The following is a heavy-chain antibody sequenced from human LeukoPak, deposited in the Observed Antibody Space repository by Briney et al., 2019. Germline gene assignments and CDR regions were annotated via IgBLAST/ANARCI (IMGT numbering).Heavy chain of an antibody. J-gene: IGHJ4*02. D-gene: IGHD6-19*01. CDR3: AKDALQWLVPSYYFDY. CDR2: ISSSGSTI. CDR1: GFTFSDYY. V-gene: IGHV3-11*01. Sequence: GGSLRLSCAASGFTFSDYYMSWIRQAPGKGLEWVSYISSSGSTIYYADSVKGRFTISRDNAKNSLYLQMNSLRAEDTAVYYCAKDALQWLVPSYYFDYWGQGTLVTVSS.